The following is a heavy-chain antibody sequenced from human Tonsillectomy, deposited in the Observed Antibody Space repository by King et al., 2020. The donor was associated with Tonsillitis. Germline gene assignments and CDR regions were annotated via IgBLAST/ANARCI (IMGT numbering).Heavy chain of an antibody. CDR1: GYTFTSYG. V-gene: IGHV1-18*04. J-gene: IGHJ4*02. D-gene: IGHD3-9*01. Sequence: VQLVQSGAEVKKPGASVKVSCKASGYTFTSYGISWVRQAPGQGLEWMGWISTNNGNTNYAQKLQGRVTMITDTSTSTAYMEVRSLRSDDTAVYYCARVSGDYEILTGFEYWGQGTLVTVSS. CDR3: ARVSGDYEILTGFEY. CDR2: ISTNNGNT.